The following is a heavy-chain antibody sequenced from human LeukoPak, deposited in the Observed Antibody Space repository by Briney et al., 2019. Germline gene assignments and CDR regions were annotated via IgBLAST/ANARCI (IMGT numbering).Heavy chain of an antibody. CDR3: AKDQEWPLYYYMDV. V-gene: IGHV3-30*02. D-gene: IGHD3-3*01. CDR2: LPYDGTNL. Sequence: GGSLRLSCATSGFSFSSYGMHWVRQAPGKGLEWVARLPYDGTNLYYVDSVKGRFTISRDNSKNTLYLQMNSLRAEDTAVYYCAKDQEWPLYYYMDVWGKGTTVTVSS. J-gene: IGHJ6*03. CDR1: GFSFSSYG.